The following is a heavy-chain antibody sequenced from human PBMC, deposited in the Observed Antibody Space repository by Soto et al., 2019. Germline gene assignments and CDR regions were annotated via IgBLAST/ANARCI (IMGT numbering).Heavy chain of an antibody. CDR3: ARDSQPYQLPISPMGDYYYYGMDV. J-gene: IGHJ6*02. CDR2: ISGSSSYT. D-gene: IGHD2-2*01. V-gene: IGHV3-23*01. Sequence: EVQLLESGGGLVQPGGSLRLSCAASGFTFSSYAMSWVRQAPGKGLEWVSAISGSSSYTNYADSVKGRFTISRDNAKNSLYLQMNSLRAEDTAVYYCARDSQPYQLPISPMGDYYYYGMDVWGQGTTVTVSS. CDR1: GFTFSSYA.